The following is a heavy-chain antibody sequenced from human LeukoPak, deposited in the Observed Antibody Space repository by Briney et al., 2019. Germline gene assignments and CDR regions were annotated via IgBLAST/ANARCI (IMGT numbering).Heavy chain of an antibody. J-gene: IGHJ4*02. CDR1: GFTVSSHY. D-gene: IGHD5-18*01. Sequence: PGGSLRLSCAASGFTVSSHYMSWVRQAPGKGLEWVSVIYSGGSTYYADSVKGRFTISRDNSKNTLYLQMNSLRAEDTAVYYCAIGWGYSYGYPADYWGQGTLVTVSS. CDR3: AIGWGYSYGYPADY. CDR2: IYSGGST. V-gene: IGHV3-53*01.